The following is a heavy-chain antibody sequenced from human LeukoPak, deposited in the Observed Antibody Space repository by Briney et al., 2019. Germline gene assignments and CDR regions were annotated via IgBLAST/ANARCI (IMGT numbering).Heavy chain of an antibody. J-gene: IGHJ3*02. CDR2: IYTSGST. CDR1: SDSISSHTYY. Sequence: SETLSLTCTVSSDSISSHTYYWGWIRQPPGKGLEWIGRIYTSGSTNYNPSLKSRVTMSVDTSKNQFSLKLSSVTAADTTVYYCARDSWDSSLDAFDIWGQGTMVTVSS. D-gene: IGHD6-6*01. CDR3: ARDSWDSSLDAFDI. V-gene: IGHV4-39*07.